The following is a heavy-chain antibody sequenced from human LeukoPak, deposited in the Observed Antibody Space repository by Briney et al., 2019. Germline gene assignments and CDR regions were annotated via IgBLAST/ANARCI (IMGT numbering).Heavy chain of an antibody. CDR2: IHPNGDL. D-gene: IGHD2/OR15-2a*01. Sequence: GASVTVSCKASGYTFTGYYLHWVRQAPGQGLEWMGCIHPNGDLHYPQTFQGRVTMTRDTSITTAYMELSTLTSQDTAVYFCAIECCFDGNIGSKGFNYWGQGTPVTVSS. CDR3: AIECCFDGNIGSKGFNY. J-gene: IGHJ4*02. V-gene: IGHV1-2*02. CDR1: GYTFTGYY.